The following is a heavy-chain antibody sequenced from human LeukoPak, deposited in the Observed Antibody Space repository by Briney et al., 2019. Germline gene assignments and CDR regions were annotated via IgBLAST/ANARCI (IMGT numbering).Heavy chain of an antibody. CDR1: GFTFSSYW. J-gene: IGHJ6*03. CDR2: IKQDGSEK. Sequence: GGSQRLSCAASGFTFSSYWMSWVRQAPGKGLEWVANIKQDGSEKYYVDSVKGRFTISRDNAKNSLYLQMNSLRAEDTAVYYCARDKEGYYYYYMDVWGKGTTVTVSS. CDR3: ARDKEGYYYYYMDV. V-gene: IGHV3-7*01.